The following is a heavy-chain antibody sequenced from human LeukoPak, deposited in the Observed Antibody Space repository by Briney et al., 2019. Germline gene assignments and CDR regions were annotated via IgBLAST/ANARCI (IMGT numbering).Heavy chain of an antibody. CDR3: AREWKGSFDY. Sequence: GSLRLSCAASGFTFSSYGMHWVRQPPGKGLEWIGEINHSGSTNYNPSLKSRVTISVDTSKNQFSLKLSSVTAADTAVYYCAREWKGSFDYWGQGTLVTVSS. CDR2: INHSGST. CDR1: GFTFSSYG. D-gene: IGHD1-1*01. J-gene: IGHJ4*02. V-gene: IGHV4-34*01.